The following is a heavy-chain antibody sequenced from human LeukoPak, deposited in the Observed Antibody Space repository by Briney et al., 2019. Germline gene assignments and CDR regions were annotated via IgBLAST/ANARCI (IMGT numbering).Heavy chain of an antibody. CDR1: GGSISSSSYY. CDR3: ARRNSSIAARANFDY. Sequence: PSETLSLTCTVSGGSISSSSYYWGWIRQPPGKGLEWIGSIYYSGSTYYNPSLKSRVTISVDTSKNQFSLKLSSVTAADTAVYYCARRNSSIAARANFDYWGQGTLVTVSS. CDR2: IYYSGST. V-gene: IGHV4-39*07. D-gene: IGHD6-6*01. J-gene: IGHJ4*02.